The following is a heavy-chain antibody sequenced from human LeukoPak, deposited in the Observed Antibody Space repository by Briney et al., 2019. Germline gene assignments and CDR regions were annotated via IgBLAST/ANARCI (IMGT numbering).Heavy chain of an antibody. CDR1: GGSISSYY. CDR2: IYHSGST. D-gene: IGHD2-15*01. CDR3: ARHAIEGYCSGGSCPRDY. J-gene: IGHJ4*02. Sequence: SETLSLTCTVSGGSISSYYWSWVRQPPGKGLEWIGEIYHSGSTNYNPSLKSRVTISVDTSKNQFSLKLSSVTAADTAVYYCARHAIEGYCSGGSCPRDYWGQGTLVTVSS. V-gene: IGHV4-34*01.